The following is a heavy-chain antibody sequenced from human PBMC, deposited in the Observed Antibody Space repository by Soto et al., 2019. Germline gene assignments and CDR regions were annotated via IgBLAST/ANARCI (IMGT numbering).Heavy chain of an antibody. D-gene: IGHD2-15*01. Sequence: EVQVLESGGGLVQPGGSLRLSCEGSGFTVSSHAMTWIRQAPGKGPEWVSTITADGGTYYADSVKGRFAMSRDTSESTLYLQMNSLGAEDTSDYYCAPHVSCSGGSCQYDAFASRGQGTMVTVAS. CDR1: GFTVSSHA. V-gene: IGHV3-23*01. CDR3: APHVSCSGGSCQYDAFAS. CDR2: ITADGGT. J-gene: IGHJ3*02.